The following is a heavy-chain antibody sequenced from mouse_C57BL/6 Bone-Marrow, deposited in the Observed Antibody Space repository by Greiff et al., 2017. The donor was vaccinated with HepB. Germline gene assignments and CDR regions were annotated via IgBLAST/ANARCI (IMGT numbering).Heavy chain of an antibody. J-gene: IGHJ4*01. V-gene: IGHV5-12*01. D-gene: IGHD3-2*02. CDR3: AKTAQAYAMDY. Sequence: EVQGVESGGGLVQPGGSLKLSCAASGFTFSDYYMYWVRQTPEKRLEWVAYISNGGGSTYYPDTVKGRFTISRDNAKNTLYLQMSRLKSEDTAMYYCAKTAQAYAMDYWGQGTSVTVSS. CDR2: ISNGGGST. CDR1: GFTFSDYY.